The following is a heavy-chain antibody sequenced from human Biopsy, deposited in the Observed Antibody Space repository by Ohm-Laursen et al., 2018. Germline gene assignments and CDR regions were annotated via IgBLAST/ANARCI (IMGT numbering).Heavy chain of an antibody. D-gene: IGHD3-10*01. CDR3: TLEGAGFDN. J-gene: IGHJ4*02. CDR2: IRSKAKSYAT. CDR1: GFTFSASA. Sequence: LRLSCAASGFTFSASAVHWARQASGKGLEWVGRIRSKAKSYATAYAASVTGRFTISRDDSKNTTYLQMNSLKTEDTAVYYCTLEGAGFDNWGQGTLVTVSS. V-gene: IGHV3-73*01.